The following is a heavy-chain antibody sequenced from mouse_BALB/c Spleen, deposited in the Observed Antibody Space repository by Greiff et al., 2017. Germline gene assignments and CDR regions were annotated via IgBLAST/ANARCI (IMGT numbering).Heavy chain of an antibody. D-gene: IGHD1-1*01. CDR2: ISNGGGST. Sequence: EVKLMESGGGLVQPGGSLKLSCAASGFTFSSYTMSWVRQTPEKRLEWVAYISNGGGSTYYPDTVKGRFTISRDNAKNTLYLQMSSLKSEDTAMYYCARPYYGSSYVYFDYWGQGTTLTVSS. CDR1: GFTFSSYT. J-gene: IGHJ2*01. V-gene: IGHV5-12-2*01. CDR3: ARPYYGSSYVYFDY.